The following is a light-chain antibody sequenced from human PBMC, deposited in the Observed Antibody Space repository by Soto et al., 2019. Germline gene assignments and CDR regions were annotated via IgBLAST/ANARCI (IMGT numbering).Light chain of an antibody. CDR2: SAS. CDR3: QQRTNWPPT. V-gene: IGKV3-11*01. J-gene: IGKJ4*01. CDR1: QSVRND. Sequence: EIVLTQSPATLSLSPGERATLSCRASQSVRNDLVWYHQKPGQAPRVLIYSASNRATGIPARFSGSGSGTDFTLTMSSLAPEDFAVYYCQQRTNWPPTFGGGTKVEMK.